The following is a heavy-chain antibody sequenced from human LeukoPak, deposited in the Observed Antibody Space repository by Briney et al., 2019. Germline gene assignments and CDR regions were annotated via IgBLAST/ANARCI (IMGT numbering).Heavy chain of an antibody. CDR2: IYYSGST. CDR3: ARHSSGWYNYYYYYMDA. Sequence: SETLSPTCTVSGGSISSYYWSWIRQPPGKGLEWIGYIYYSGSTNYNPSLKSRVTISVDTSKNQFSLKLSSVTAADTAVYYCARHSSGWYNYYYYYMDAWGKGTTVTVSS. V-gene: IGHV4-59*08. CDR1: GGSISSYY. D-gene: IGHD6-19*01. J-gene: IGHJ6*03.